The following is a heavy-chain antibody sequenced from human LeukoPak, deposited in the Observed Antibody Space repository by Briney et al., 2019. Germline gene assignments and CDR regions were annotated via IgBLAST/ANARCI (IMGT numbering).Heavy chain of an antibody. V-gene: IGHV5-51*01. CDR2: IYPGDSDT. Sequence: GESLKISCKGLGYSFTSYWIAWVRQMPGKGLEWMGIIYPGDSDTTYSPSFQGQVTISVDRSISTAYLQWSSLKASDSAIYYCTRRELRTVVVATTLHAFDVWGQGTMVTVSS. J-gene: IGHJ3*01. CDR1: GYSFTSYW. CDR3: TRRELRTVVVATTLHAFDV. D-gene: IGHD2-21*01.